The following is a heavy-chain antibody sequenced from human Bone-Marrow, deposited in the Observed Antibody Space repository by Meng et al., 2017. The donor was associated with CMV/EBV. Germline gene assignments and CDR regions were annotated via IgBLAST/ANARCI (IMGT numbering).Heavy chain of an antibody. CDR3: ATAPRVEWLGGFDY. Sequence: SLKISCAASGFIFDDYAMHWVRQAPGKGLEWVSGISWNSGSIGYADSVKGRFTISRDNAKNSLYLQMNSLRAEDTALYYCATAPRVEWLGGFDYWGQGTLVTVSS. D-gene: IGHD3-3*01. CDR2: ISWNSGSI. J-gene: IGHJ4*02. CDR1: GFIFDDYA. V-gene: IGHV3-9*01.